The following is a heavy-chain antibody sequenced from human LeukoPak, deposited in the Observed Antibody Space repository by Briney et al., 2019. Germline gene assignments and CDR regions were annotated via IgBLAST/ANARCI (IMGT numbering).Heavy chain of an antibody. CDR3: ASRVRIAAAGRYYYYYMDV. D-gene: IGHD6-13*01. Sequence: SETLSLTCAVYGGSFSGYYWSWIRQPPGKGLEWIGEINHSGSTNYNPSLKSRVTISVDTSKSQFSLKLSSVTAADTAVYYCASRVRIAAAGRYYYYYMDVWGKGTTVTISS. J-gene: IGHJ6*03. CDR2: INHSGST. CDR1: GGSFSGYY. V-gene: IGHV4-34*01.